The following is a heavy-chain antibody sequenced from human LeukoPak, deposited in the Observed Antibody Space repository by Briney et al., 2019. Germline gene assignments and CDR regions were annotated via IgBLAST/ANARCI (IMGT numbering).Heavy chain of an antibody. D-gene: IGHD6-13*01. J-gene: IGHJ5*01. CDR3: ARIAAAGFDC. CDR1: GFTFSKDW. V-gene: IGHV3-7*03. CDR2: IKQDGSEK. Sequence: GSLTLSCGTTGFTFSKDWMSGVRQAPGKELEWVANIKQDGSEKYYVDSLKGRFTISRDNAKNSLYLQMNSLRAEDTAVYYCARIAAAGFDCWGQGTLVTVSS.